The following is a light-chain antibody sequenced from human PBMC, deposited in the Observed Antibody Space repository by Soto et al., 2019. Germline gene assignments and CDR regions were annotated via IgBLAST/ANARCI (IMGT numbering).Light chain of an antibody. J-gene: IGLJ3*02. Sequence: SYELTQPPSVSVAPGQTASITCGGDNIGTKGVHWYQQEPGQAPELVVYNGRDRPSGIPERFSGSNSGNTATLTITRVEAGDEADFYCQVRESPSDHSVVFGGGTKLTVL. CDR1: NIGTKG. CDR2: NGR. CDR3: QVRESPSDHSVV. V-gene: IGLV3-21*02.